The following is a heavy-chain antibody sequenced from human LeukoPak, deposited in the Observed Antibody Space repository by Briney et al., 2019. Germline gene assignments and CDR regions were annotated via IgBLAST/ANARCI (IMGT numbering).Heavy chain of an antibody. CDR2: ISAYNGNI. CDR1: GYTFTSYG. Sequence: EASVKISCKASGYTFTSYGISWVRQAPGQGLEWMGWISAYNGNINYAQKLQGRVTMTTDTSTSTAYMELRSLRSDDTAVYYCARERGQYCSSTSCYAFDIWGQGTMVTVPS. D-gene: IGHD2-2*01. CDR3: ARERGQYCSSTSCYAFDI. J-gene: IGHJ3*02. V-gene: IGHV1-18*01.